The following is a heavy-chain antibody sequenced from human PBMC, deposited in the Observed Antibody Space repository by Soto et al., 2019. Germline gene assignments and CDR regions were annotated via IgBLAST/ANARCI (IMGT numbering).Heavy chain of an antibody. CDR1: GFAVSNSY. V-gene: IGHV3-53*02. CDR2: IYADGTT. D-gene: IGHD4-17*01. J-gene: IGHJ1*01. CDR3: ARDWNGDSVIEH. Sequence: EVQLVETGGGLIQPGGSLSLSCAASGFAVSNSYMSWVRQAPGKGLEWVSVIYADGTTHSADSVRGRFTISRDSSRNTGYLKMNCFRAEDTAVYYCARDWNGDSVIEHWGQGTLVTVS.